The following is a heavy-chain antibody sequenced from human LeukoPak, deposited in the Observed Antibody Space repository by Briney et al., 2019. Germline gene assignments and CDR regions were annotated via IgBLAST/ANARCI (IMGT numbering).Heavy chain of an antibody. CDR3: TSCFGGY. Sequence: GGSLRLSCAASGFTFSSYEMNWVRQAPGKGLEWVSYISSSGSTIYYADSVKGRFTISRDNAKNSLYLQMNSLRAEDTIDCSITSCFGGYWGQRTLDIVSS. CDR2: ISSSGSTI. D-gene: IGHD2-2*01. CDR1: GFTFSSYE. V-gene: IGHV3-48*03. J-gene: IGHJ4*02.